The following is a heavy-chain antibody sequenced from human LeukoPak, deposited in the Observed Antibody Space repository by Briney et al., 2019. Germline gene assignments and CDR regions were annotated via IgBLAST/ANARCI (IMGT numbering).Heavy chain of an antibody. Sequence: PSETLSLTCTVSGYSISSGYYWSWIRQPPGKGLEWIGEINHSGSTNYNPSLKSRVTISVDTSKNQFSLKLSSVTAADTAVYYCARGLFLPGSGSYVYGGISYYMDVWGKGTTVTVSS. J-gene: IGHJ6*03. D-gene: IGHD3-10*01. CDR1: GYSISSGYY. CDR3: ARGLFLPGSGSYVYGGISYYMDV. V-gene: IGHV4-38-2*02. CDR2: INHSGST.